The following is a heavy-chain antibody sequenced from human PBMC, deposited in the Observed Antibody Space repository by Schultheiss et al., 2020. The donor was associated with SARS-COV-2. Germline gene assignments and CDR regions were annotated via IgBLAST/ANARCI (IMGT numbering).Heavy chain of an antibody. CDR3: ARDWGVVAVAGPFDY. CDR2: INPNSGGT. J-gene: IGHJ4*02. D-gene: IGHD6-19*01. Sequence: ASVKVSCKASGYTFTGYYIHWVRQAPGQGLEWMGWINPNSGGTNYEQKFQGRVTMTRDTSISTAYMDLSRLRSDDTAVYYYARDWGVVAVAGPFDYWGQGTLVTVSS. V-gene: IGHV1-2*02. CDR1: GYTFTGYY.